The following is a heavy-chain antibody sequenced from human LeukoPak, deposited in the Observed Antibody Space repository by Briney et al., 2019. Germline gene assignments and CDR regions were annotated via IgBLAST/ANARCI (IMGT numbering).Heavy chain of an antibody. J-gene: IGHJ6*02. CDR3: ARDDIVVVPAATNYYYYYGMDV. Sequence: PGGSLRLSCAASGFTLSNYAMHWVRQPAGEGLEWVSALGTAGDTFYPGSVKGRFTISRDNAKKSLFLQMNSLRAEDTAVYYCARDDIVVVPAATNYYYYYGMDVWGQGTTVTVSS. D-gene: IGHD2-2*01. CDR2: LGTAGDT. CDR1: GFTLSNYA. V-gene: IGHV3-13*01.